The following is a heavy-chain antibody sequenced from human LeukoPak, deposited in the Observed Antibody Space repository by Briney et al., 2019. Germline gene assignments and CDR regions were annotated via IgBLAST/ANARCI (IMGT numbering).Heavy chain of an antibody. V-gene: IGHV3-7*01. CDR3: ARDTFEDWNDAKFDY. J-gene: IGHJ4*02. D-gene: IGHD1-1*01. CDR1: GFTFSSYW. Sequence: GGSLRLSCAASGFTFSSYWMSWVRQAPGKGLEWVANIKQDGSEKYYVDSVKGRFTISRDNAKNSLYLQMNSLRAEDTAVYYCARDTFEDWNDAKFDYWGQGTLVTVSS. CDR2: IKQDGSEK.